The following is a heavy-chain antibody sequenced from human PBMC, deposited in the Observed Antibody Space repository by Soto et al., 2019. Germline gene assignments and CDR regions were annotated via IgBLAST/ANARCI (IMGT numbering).Heavy chain of an antibody. CDR1: GGSISSSSYY. CDR3: ARRKEYSSPSNFDY. D-gene: IGHD6-6*01. V-gene: IGHV4-39*01. Sequence: SETLSLTCTVSGGSISSSSYYWGWIRQPPGKGLEWIGSIYYSGSTYYNPSLKSRVTISVDKSKNQFSLKLSSVTAADTAVYYCARRKEYSSPSNFDYWGQGTLVTVPS. CDR2: IYYSGST. J-gene: IGHJ4*02.